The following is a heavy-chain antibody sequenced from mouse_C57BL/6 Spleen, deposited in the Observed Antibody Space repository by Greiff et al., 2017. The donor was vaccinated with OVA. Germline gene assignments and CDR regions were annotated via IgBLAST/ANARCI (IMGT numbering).Heavy chain of an antibody. CDR1: GYTFTSYW. V-gene: IGHV1-50*01. CDR2: IDPSDSYT. CDR3: ARGDYDYGRAMDY. Sequence: QVQLQQPGAELVKPGASVKLSCKASGYTFTSYWMQWVKQRPGQGLEWIGEIDPSDSYTNYNQKFKGKATLTVDTSSSTAYMQLSSLTSEDSAVYYGARGDYDYGRAMDYWGQGTSVTVSS. J-gene: IGHJ4*01. D-gene: IGHD2-4*01.